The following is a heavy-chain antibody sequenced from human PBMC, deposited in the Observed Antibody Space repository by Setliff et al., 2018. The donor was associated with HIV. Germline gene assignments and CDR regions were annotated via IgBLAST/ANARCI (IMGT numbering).Heavy chain of an antibody. Sequence: PSETLSLTCRLSGDSIVFDDSTRSYHCSWIRQPPGKGLEWIGEINHSGSTAYNPSLKSRVTISADTSKNQFSLKLNSVTAAGTAVYYCTVYNTGSSKDHYWGQGTPVTVSS. CDR2: INHSGST. J-gene: IGHJ4*02. CDR3: TVYNTGSSKDHY. D-gene: IGHD2-8*02. CDR1: GDSIVFDDSTRSYH. V-gene: IGHV4-34*01.